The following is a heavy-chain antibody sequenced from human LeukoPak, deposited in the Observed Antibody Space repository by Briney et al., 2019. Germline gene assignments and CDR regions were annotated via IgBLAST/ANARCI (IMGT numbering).Heavy chain of an antibody. J-gene: IGHJ5*02. V-gene: IGHV3-30*02. CDR3: AKGRRYNILTGFYVSEVDP. CDR2: IRYDGSNK. Sequence: PGGSLRLSCAASGFTFSSYEMNWVRQAPGKGLEWVAFIRYDGSNKYYADSVKGRFTISRDNSKNTLYLQMNSLRAEDTAVYYCAKGRRYNILTGFYVSEVDPWGQGILVTVSS. CDR1: GFTFSSYE. D-gene: IGHD3-9*01.